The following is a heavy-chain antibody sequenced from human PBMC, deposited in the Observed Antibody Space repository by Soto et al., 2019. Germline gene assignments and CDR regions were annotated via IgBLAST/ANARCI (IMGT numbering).Heavy chain of an antibody. CDR2: ISYDGSNK. J-gene: IGHJ6*03. D-gene: IGHD3-10*01. Sequence: GGSLRLSCAASGFTFSSYGMHWVRQAPGKGLEWVAVISYDGSNKYYADSVKGRFTISRDNSKNTLYLQMNSLRAEDTAVYYCAKKLRSGVPHGDYYYYYMDVWGKGTTVTVSS. CDR3: AKKLRSGVPHGDYYYYYMDV. CDR1: GFTFSSYG. V-gene: IGHV3-30*18.